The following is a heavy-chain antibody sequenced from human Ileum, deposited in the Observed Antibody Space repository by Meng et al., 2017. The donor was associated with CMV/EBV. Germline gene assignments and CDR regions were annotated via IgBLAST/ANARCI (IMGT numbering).Heavy chain of an antibody. CDR1: YTFTSYY. CDR2: INPSGGTT. J-gene: IGHJ4*02. Sequence: YTFTSYYMHWVRQAPGQGLEWMGIINPSGGTTTYAQKFQGRVTMTRDTSASTVFMELSSLKSEDTAVYYCARVQSVGSSSSGGQFDYWGQGTLVTVSS. CDR3: ARVQSVGSSSSGGQFDY. D-gene: IGHD6-6*01. V-gene: IGHV1-46*01.